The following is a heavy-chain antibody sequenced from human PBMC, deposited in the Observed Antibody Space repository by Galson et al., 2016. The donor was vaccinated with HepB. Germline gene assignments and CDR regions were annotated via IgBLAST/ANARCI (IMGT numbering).Heavy chain of an antibody. CDR3: ASKFYSASYYGFDY. D-gene: IGHD1-26*01. V-gene: IGHV4-39*01. CDR1: GGSISSSTYY. CDR2: VYYTGRT. J-gene: IGHJ4*02. Sequence: SETLSLTCTVSGGSISSSTYYWNWIRQPPGKGLEWIGAVYYTGRTYHNPSLKSRLTISVDTSKSQFSLKLTSVNAADTAVYYCASKFYSASYYGFDYWGQGTLVTVSS.